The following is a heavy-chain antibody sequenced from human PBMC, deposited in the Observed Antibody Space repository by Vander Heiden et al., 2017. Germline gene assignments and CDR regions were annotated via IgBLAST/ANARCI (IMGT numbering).Heavy chain of an antibody. CDR1: GLPFSCYA. CDR2: MSYDGSNK. CDR3: ARVLSSGWYWDY. Sequence: QVQLVESGGGVGQPGRSLRISWAAAGLPFSCYAMHWVRQAPGKGLEWVAVMSYDGSNKYYADAVKGRFTISRDNSKNTLYLQMNSLRAEDTAVYYCARVLSSGWYWDYWGQGTLVTVSS. D-gene: IGHD6-19*01. V-gene: IGHV3-30*04. J-gene: IGHJ4*02.